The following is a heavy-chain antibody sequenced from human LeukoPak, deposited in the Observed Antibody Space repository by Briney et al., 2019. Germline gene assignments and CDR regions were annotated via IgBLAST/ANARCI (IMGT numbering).Heavy chain of an antibody. V-gene: IGHV4-59*08. D-gene: IGHD3-9*01. J-gene: IGHJ4*02. CDR2: IYYSGST. CDR1: GGSISSYY. CDR3: ARLIPGFVWCFDY. Sequence: SETLSLTCTVSGGSISSYYWSWIRQPPGKGLGWIGYIYYSGSTNYNPTLKSRVTISVDTSKNQFSLKLSSVTAADTAVYYCARLIPGFVWCFDYWGQGTLVTVSS.